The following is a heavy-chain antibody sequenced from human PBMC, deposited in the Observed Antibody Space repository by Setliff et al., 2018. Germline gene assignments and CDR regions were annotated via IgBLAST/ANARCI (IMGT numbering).Heavy chain of an antibody. D-gene: IGHD3-10*02. CDR2: INHDGGS. CDR3: ARGQDYYVPTGYYKLGY. CDR1: GESLRGYY. J-gene: IGHJ4*02. V-gene: IGHV4-34*01. Sequence: SETLSLTCAVYGESLRGYYWTWIRQSPGKGLEWIGEINHDGGSNYNPSLKSRVTMSIAMSEKQFYLKLRSVTVADTAVYYCARGQDYYVPTGYYKLGYWGPGTLVTVSS.